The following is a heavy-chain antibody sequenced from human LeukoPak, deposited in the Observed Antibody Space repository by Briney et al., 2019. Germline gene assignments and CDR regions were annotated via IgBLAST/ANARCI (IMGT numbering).Heavy chain of an antibody. V-gene: IGHV4-59*08. D-gene: IGHD3-10*01. CDR2: IYYSGST. J-gene: IGHJ4*02. Sequence: SETLSLTCTVSGGSISSYYWSWIRQPPGKGLEWIGYIYYSGSTNYNPSLKSRVTISVDTSRNQCSLKLSSVTAADTAVYYCARHTPYGSGSYYRFPLDYWGQGTLVTVSS. CDR1: GGSISSYY. CDR3: ARHTPYGSGSYYRFPLDY.